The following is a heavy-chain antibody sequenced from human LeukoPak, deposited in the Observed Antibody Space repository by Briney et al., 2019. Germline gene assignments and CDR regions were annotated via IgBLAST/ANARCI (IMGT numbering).Heavy chain of an antibody. J-gene: IGHJ4*02. D-gene: IGHD6-13*01. CDR2: IYSGGST. Sequence: GGSLRLSCGASGFTFSRNGMTWVPQAPGKGLEWVSLIYSGGSTYYADSVKGRFTISRDNSKNTLYLQMTSLRAEDTAVYYCARAAAEWGQGTIVTVSS. V-gene: IGHV3-66*01. CDR1: GFTFSRNG. CDR3: ARAAAE.